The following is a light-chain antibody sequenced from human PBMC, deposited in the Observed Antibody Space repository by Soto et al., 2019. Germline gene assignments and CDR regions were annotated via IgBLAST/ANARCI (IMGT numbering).Light chain of an antibody. J-gene: IGLJ1*01. CDR2: DVS. V-gene: IGLV2-14*01. Sequence: QSALTQPASVSGSPGQSITISCTGTSSDVGGYNYVSWYQQHPDKAPKLMIYDVSDRPSGVSNRFSGSKSGNTASLTISGLQAEDEADYYCSSYTSGFYVFGTGTQLTVL. CDR3: SSYTSGFYV. CDR1: SSDVGGYNY.